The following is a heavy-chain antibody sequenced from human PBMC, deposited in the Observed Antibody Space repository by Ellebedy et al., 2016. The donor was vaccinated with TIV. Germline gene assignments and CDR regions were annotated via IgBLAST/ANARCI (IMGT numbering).Heavy chain of an antibody. CDR1: GYTFTSYG. D-gene: IGHD3-10*01. J-gene: IGHJ3*01. Sequence: AASVKVSCKASGYTFTSYGISWVRQAPGRGLEWMGWLSSYNGNTKYAQKFQGRVTMTTDTSTSTTYMELRGLRSDDKALYYCARIGGGVSGTSFDVWGQGTIVTVSS. V-gene: IGHV1-18*04. CDR3: ARIGGGVSGTSFDV. CDR2: LSSYNGNT.